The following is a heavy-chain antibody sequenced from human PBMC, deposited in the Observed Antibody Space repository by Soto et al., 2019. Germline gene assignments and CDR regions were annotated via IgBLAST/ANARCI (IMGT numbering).Heavy chain of an antibody. CDR1: GFTFSSYA. CDR3: AKVGSYSSSPGGAFDI. D-gene: IGHD6-13*01. CDR2: ISGSGGST. V-gene: IGHV3-23*01. J-gene: IGHJ3*02. Sequence: PVGSLRLSCAASGFTFSSYAMSWVRQAPGKGLEWVSAISGSGGSTYYADSVKGRFTISRDNSKNTLYLQMNSLRAEDTAVYYCAKVGSYSSSPGGAFDIWGQGTMVTVSS.